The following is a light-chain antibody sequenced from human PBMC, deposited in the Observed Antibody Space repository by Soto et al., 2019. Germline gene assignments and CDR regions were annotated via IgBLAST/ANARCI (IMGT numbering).Light chain of an antibody. CDR2: AAS. V-gene: IGKV1-9*01. CDR1: QGLICD. J-gene: IGKJ5*01. CDR3: QQLNSYPIS. Sequence: DIQLTQSPSFLSASVGDRVTITCRASQGLICDLAWYQQKPGKAPKLLIYAASTLQSGVPSRFSGSGSGTEFTSTISSLQTEDFATYYCQQLNSYPISFGQGTRLEIK.